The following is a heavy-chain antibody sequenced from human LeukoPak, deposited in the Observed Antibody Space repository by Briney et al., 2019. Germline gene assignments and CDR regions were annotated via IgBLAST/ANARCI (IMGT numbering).Heavy chain of an antibody. Sequence: SETLSLTCAVHGGPFSGYSWNWIRQPPGMGLEWIGEVNHSGSTNYNPSLKSRVTISVDTAKNQFSLKLSSVAAADTSVYYCARGGYSGYRSRFDYWGQGTLVTVSS. V-gene: IGHV4-34*01. D-gene: IGHD5-12*01. CDR1: GGPFSGYS. CDR3: ARGGYSGYRSRFDY. CDR2: VNHSGST. J-gene: IGHJ4*02.